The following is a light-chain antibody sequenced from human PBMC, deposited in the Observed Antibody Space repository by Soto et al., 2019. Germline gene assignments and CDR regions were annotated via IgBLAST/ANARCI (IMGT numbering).Light chain of an antibody. CDR1: QSLLYSNGYNY. CDR2: LGS. CDR3: MQSTQLPPT. J-gene: IGKJ5*01. Sequence: DIVMTQSPLSLPVTPGEPASISCRSSQSLLYSNGYNYLDWYLQKPGQSPQLLIYLGSNRASGVPDRFSGSGSGTDFTLEISRVETDDVGIYYCMQSTQLPPTFGQGTRLEIK. V-gene: IGKV2-28*01.